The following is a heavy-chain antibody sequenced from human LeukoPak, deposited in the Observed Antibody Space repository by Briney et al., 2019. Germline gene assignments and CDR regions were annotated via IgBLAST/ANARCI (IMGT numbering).Heavy chain of an antibody. CDR2: IWYDGSNK. D-gene: IGHD3-22*01. CDR1: GFTFSSYG. V-gene: IGHV3-33*08. Sequence: PGGSLRLSCAASGFTFSSYGLHWVRQAPGKGLECVAVIWYDGSNKYYADSVKGRFTISRDNSKNTLYLQMNSLRAEDTAVYYCAREEDYYDSVILDYWGQGTLVTVSS. CDR3: AREEDYYDSVILDY. J-gene: IGHJ4*02.